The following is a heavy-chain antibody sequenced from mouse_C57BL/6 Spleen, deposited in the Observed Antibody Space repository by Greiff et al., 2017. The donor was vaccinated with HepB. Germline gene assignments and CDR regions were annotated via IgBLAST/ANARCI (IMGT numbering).Heavy chain of an antibody. J-gene: IGHJ1*03. Sequence: DVKLVESGGGLVKPGGSLKLSCAASGFTFSDYGMHWVRQAPEKGLEWVAYISSGSSTIYYADTVKGRFTISRDNAKNTLFLQMTSLRSEDTAMYYCARRYYGKGYWYFDVWGTGTTVTVSS. CDR2: ISSGSSTI. D-gene: IGHD2-1*01. CDR1: GFTFSDYG. V-gene: IGHV5-17*01. CDR3: ARRYYGKGYWYFDV.